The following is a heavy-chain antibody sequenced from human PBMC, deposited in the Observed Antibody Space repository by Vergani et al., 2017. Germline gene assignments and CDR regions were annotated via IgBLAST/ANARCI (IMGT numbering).Heavy chain of an antibody. Sequence: VQLVESAGGVVQPGGSLRLSCAASGFTFDDYGMSWVRQAPGKGLEWVSGINWNGGSTGYADSVKGRFTISRDNAKNSLYLQMNSLRAEDTALYYCARERNAYYDFWSGYYTQYYFDYWGQGTLVTVSS. CDR2: INWNGGST. CDR3: ARERNAYYDFWSGYYTQYYFDY. CDR1: GFTFDDYG. D-gene: IGHD3-3*01. V-gene: IGHV3-20*04. J-gene: IGHJ4*02.